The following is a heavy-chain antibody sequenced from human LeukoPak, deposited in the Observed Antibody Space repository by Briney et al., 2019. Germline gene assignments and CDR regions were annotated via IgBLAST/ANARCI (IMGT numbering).Heavy chain of an antibody. CDR1: GFTFSSYW. J-gene: IGHJ4*02. V-gene: IGHV3-7*01. D-gene: IGHD2-8*01. CDR2: IKQDGSEE. Sequence: GGSLRLSCAASGFTFSSYWMSWVRQAPGKGLEWVANIKQDGSEEYYVDSVKGRFTISRDNAKNSLYLQMNSLRAEDTAVYYCARVSKGDKMVYAIGSSRNFDYWGQGTLVTVSS. CDR3: ARVSKGDKMVYAIGSSRNFDY.